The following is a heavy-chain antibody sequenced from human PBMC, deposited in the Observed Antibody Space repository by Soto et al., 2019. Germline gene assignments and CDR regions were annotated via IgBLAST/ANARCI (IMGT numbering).Heavy chain of an antibody. CDR1: GFTFSSYG. Sequence: PGGSLRLSCAASGFTFSSYGMHWVRQAPGKGLEWVAVISYDGSNKYYADSVKGRFTISRDNSKNTLYLQMNSLRAEDTAVYYCAKVSPEINWNDFDYWGQGTPVTVSS. V-gene: IGHV3-30*18. J-gene: IGHJ4*02. CDR2: ISYDGSNK. CDR3: AKVSPEINWNDFDY. D-gene: IGHD1-1*01.